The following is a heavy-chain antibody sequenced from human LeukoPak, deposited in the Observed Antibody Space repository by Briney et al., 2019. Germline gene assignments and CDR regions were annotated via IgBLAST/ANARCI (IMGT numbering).Heavy chain of an antibody. V-gene: IGHV3-7*03. D-gene: IGHD2-2*01. Sequence: SRRSLRLSCAASGFTFSSDWITWVRHAPGRRREWVANIRGDGSEKKYVDSVKGRFTISRDNAKNSLYLQMDNLRAEDTAMYYCARTSSITCYDYWGRGTLVTVSS. CDR3: ARTSSITCYDY. J-gene: IGHJ4*02. CDR1: GFTFSSDW. CDR2: IRGDGSEK.